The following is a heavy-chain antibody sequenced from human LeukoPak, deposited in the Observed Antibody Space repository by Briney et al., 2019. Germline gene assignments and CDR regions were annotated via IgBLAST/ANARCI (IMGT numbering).Heavy chain of an antibody. V-gene: IGHV3-66*01. J-gene: IGHJ6*02. D-gene: IGHD3-9*01. Sequence: GGSLRLSCAASGFTFSSYAMNWVRQAPGKGLEWVSVIYSGGSTYYADSVKGRFTISRDNSKNTLYLQMNSLRAEDTAVYYCARDRQGDILTGYYNKGWDVWGQGTTVTVSS. CDR2: IYSGGST. CDR1: GFTFSSYA. CDR3: ARDRQGDILTGYYNKGWDV.